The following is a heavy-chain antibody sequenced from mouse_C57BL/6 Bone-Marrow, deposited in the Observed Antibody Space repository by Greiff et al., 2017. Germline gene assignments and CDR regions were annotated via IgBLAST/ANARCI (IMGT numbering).Heavy chain of an antibody. CDR2: IYPGDGDP. J-gene: IGHJ4*01. CDR1: GYAFSSYW. Sequence: QVTLKESGAELVKPGASVKISCKASGYAFSSYWMNWVTQRPGKGLEWIGQIYPGDGDPNYNGKFKGKATLTADKSSSTAYMQLSSLTSEDSAVYFCARSTPMDYWGQGTSVTVSS. V-gene: IGHV1-80*01. CDR3: ARSTPMDY.